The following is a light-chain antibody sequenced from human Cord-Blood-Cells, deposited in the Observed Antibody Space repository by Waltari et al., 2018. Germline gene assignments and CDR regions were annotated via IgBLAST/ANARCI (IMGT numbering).Light chain of an antibody. J-gene: IGKJ2*03. CDR3: QQLNSYSYS. CDR2: AAS. Sequence: DIQLTQSPSFLSASVGDRVTITCRASQGISSYLAWYQQKPGKAPKLLIYAASTLQSGVPSRFGGSGSRTEFTLTISSLQPEDFATYYCQQLNSYSYSFGQGTKLEIK. CDR1: QGISSY. V-gene: IGKV1-9*01.